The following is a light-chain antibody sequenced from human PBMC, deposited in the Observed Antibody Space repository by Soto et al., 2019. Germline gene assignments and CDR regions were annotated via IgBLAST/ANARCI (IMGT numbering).Light chain of an antibody. CDR3: QQYGDLPWT. V-gene: IGKV3-20*01. J-gene: IGKJ1*01. CDR2: GAS. CDR1: QSVITY. Sequence: EIVLTQSPATLSLSPGESATLSCRASQSVITYLAWYQQKPGQAPRLLIYGASSRATGIPDRFSGSGSGTDFTLTIDRLESEDFAVYFCQQYGDLPWTFGQGTKVDIK.